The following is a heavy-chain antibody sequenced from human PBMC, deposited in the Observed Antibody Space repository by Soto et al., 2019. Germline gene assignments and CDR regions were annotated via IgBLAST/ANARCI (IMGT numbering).Heavy chain of an antibody. Sequence: EVQLVESGGGLVTPGGSLTLSCAASGFSFSPAWMNWVRQAPGKGLEWVGLIKSKGGGGTADCAAPVKGRFIISRDDSKTTLYLQMNSLKPEDTAMYYCIWQQDFYYGRAVWGQGTTVTVSS. CDR2: IKSKGGGGTA. CDR3: IWQQDFYYGRAV. CDR1: GFSFSPAW. D-gene: IGHD6-13*01. V-gene: IGHV3-15*07. J-gene: IGHJ6*02.